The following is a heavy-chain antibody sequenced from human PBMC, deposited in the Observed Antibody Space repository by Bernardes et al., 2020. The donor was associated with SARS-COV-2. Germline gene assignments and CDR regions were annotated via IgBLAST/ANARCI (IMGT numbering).Heavy chain of an antibody. V-gene: IGHV1-18*01. J-gene: IGHJ3*02. CDR3: ARADYDFWSGEAFDI. CDR2: ISAYTGNT. D-gene: IGHD3-3*01. CDR1: GYTFTNYG. Sequence: ASVKVSCKASGYTFTNYGISWVRQAPGQGLEWMGWISAYTGNTNYAQNVQGRVTMTTDTSTGTAYMELRSLTSDDTAVYYCARADYDFWSGEAFDIWGQGTMVTVSS.